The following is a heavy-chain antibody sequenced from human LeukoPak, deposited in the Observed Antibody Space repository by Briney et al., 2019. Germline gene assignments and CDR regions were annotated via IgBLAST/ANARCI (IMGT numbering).Heavy chain of an antibody. J-gene: IGHJ4*02. CDR1: GFTFSSYA. CDR2: ISYDGSNK. Sequence: GGSLRLSCAASGFTFSSYAMHWVRQAPGKGLEWVAVISYDGSNKYYADSVKGRFTISRDNSKNTLYLQMNSLRAEDTAVYYCARGNDILTEWGQGTLVTVSS. D-gene: IGHD3-9*01. CDR3: ARGNDILTE. V-gene: IGHV3-30*04.